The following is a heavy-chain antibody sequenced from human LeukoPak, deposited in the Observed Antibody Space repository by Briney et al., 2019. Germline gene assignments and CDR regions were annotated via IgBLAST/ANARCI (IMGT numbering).Heavy chain of an antibody. CDR2: INTNNGNT. CDR1: GYTFTNYG. D-gene: IGHD7-27*01. V-gene: IGHV1-18*04. J-gene: IGHJ5*02. Sequence: GASVKVSCKASGYTFTNYGISWVRQAPGQGLEWMGWINTNNGNTNYAQKFQGRVTMTTDTSTSTAYMELRSLRSDDTAVYYCARNSPRDVAGRQFLPGVLSLLSQCDNCFDPWGQGTLVSVSS. CDR3: ARNSPRDVAGRQFLPGVLSLLSQCDNCFDP.